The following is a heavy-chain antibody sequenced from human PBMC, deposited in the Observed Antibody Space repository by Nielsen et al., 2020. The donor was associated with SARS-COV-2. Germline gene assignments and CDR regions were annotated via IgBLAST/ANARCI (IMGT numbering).Heavy chain of an antibody. Sequence: GESLKISCAASGFTFGSFWVTWVRQAPGKGLEWVANINQDGSEKHHVDSVKGRFTISRDNAKNSLYLQMNSLRAEDTAVYYCAKIGLSDYYGMDVWGQGTTVTVSS. V-gene: IGHV3-7*03. CDR3: AKIGLSDYYGMDV. J-gene: IGHJ6*02. CDR2: INQDGSEK. CDR1: GFTFGSFW. D-gene: IGHD2-2*03.